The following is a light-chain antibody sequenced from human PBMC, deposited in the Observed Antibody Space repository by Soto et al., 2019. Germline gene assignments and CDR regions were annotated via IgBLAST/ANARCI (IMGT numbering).Light chain of an antibody. Sequence: EIMLTQSPGTLSVSPGATVTLVCRASPSVSVAVAWYQQKSGQPPRLLIQAASDRATGVPGRLSGSGSGTEFSLAIRSLQSEDVGTYYCQQYKDWPPLTFGGGQGWTSN. CDR3: QQYKDWPPLT. J-gene: IGKJ4*01. CDR1: PSVSVA. CDR2: AAS. V-gene: IGKV3-15*01.